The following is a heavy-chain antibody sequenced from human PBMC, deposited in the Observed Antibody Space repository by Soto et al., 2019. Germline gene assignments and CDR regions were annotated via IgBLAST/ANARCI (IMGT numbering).Heavy chain of an antibody. CDR3: AILDSSTWYTGYYFDY. CDR1: GFSFSSYA. CDR2: FSDGGSNT. V-gene: IGHV3-23*01. J-gene: IGHJ4*02. D-gene: IGHD6-13*01. Sequence: EVQLLESGGGLVQPGGSLRLSCAASGFSFSSYAMNWVRLAPGKGLECVSAFSDGGSNTYYTDSVKGRFTISRDNSKNTVFLQMNSLRAEDTAVYYCAILDSSTWYTGYYFDYWGQGTLVTVSS.